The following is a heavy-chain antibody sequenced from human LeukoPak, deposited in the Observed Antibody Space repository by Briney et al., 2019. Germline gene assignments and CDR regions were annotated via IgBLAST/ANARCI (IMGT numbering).Heavy chain of an antibody. D-gene: IGHD3-22*01. V-gene: IGHV3-23*01. J-gene: IGHJ4*02. Sequence: GGSLRLSCAASGFTFSSHAMSWVRQAPGKGLEWVSVISNSGGSTYYADSVKGRFTISRDNSKNTLYLQMNSLRAEDTAVYYCTTGDSRNYHTYLDYWGQGTLVTVSS. CDR3: TTGDSRNYHTYLDY. CDR1: GFTFSSHA. CDR2: ISNSGGST.